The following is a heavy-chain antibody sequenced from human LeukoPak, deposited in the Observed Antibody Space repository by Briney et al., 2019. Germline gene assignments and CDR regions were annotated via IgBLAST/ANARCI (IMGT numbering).Heavy chain of an antibody. CDR2: ISYEGSNK. CDR1: GFTFSSYA. Sequence: GRSLRLSCAAFGFTFSSYAMHWVRQAPGKGLEWVAVISYEGSNKYYADSVKGRFTISRDNSKNTLYLQMNSLRAEDTAVYYCARGDWRPVDTMIVVPGGFDPWGQGTLVTVSS. D-gene: IGHD3-22*01. J-gene: IGHJ5*02. CDR3: ARGDWRPVDTMIVVPGGFDP. V-gene: IGHV3-30-3*01.